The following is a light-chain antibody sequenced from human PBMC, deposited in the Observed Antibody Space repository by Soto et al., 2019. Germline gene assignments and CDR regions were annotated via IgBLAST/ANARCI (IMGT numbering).Light chain of an antibody. Sequence: DIQMTQSPSSLSASVGDRVTITCRASHPININLVWFQQKPGKAPKSLIYAATNLQSGVPSRFSGSGGVTDFSLTISSLQPEDVATNYCQHYQRYPPSFGGGTKLEIK. J-gene: IGKJ4*01. CDR1: HPININ. CDR2: AAT. V-gene: IGKV1-16*01. CDR3: QHYQRYPPS.